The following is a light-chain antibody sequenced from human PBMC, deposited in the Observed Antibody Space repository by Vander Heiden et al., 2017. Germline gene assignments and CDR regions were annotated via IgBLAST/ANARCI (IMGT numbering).Light chain of an antibody. CDR3: CSHAGSYTWV. V-gene: IGLV2-11*01. CDR2: EVS. Sequence: QSALTQPRSVSGSPGQSVTISCTGTSSNVGSYNFVSWYQQHPGKAPKLMIYEVSKRPSGVPDRFSGSKSGNTASLTISGLQAEDEADYYCCSHAGSYTWVFGGGTKLTVL. J-gene: IGLJ3*02. CDR1: SSNVGSYNF.